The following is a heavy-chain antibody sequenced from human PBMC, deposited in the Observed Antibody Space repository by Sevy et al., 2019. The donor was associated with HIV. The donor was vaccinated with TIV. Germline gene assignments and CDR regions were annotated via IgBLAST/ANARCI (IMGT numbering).Heavy chain of an antibody. CDR1: GFTFRSYW. Sequence: GGSLRLSCAASGFTFRSYWMSWVRQAPGKGLEWVANIKQAGSQKYYVDSVKGRFTISRDNAKNSLYLQMNSLRAEDTAVYYCARARYGSGSYSLIYYYYGMDVWGQGTTVTVSS. CDR2: IKQAGSQK. J-gene: IGHJ6*02. V-gene: IGHV3-7*03. CDR3: ARARYGSGSYSLIYYYYGMDV. D-gene: IGHD3-10*01.